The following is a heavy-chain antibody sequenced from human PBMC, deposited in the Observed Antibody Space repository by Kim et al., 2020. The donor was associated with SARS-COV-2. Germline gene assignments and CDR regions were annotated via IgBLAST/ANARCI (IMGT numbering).Heavy chain of an antibody. CDR2: ISAYNGNT. J-gene: IGHJ6*02. V-gene: IGHV1-18*01. D-gene: IGHD5-12*01. CDR3: ARGVDIVARVYYYYGMDV. Sequence: ASVKVSCKASGYTFTSYGISWVRQAPGQGLEWMGWISAYNGNTNYAQKLQGRVTMTTDTSTSTAYMELRSLRSDDTAVYYCARGVDIVARVYYYYGMDVWGQGTTVTVSS. CDR1: GYTFTSYG.